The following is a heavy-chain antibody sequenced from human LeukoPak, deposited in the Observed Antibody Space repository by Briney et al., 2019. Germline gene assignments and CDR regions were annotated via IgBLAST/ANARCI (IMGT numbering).Heavy chain of an antibody. CDR2: IYTSGST. Sequence: SETLSLTCAVSGVSISSYYRSWVRQPPGKGLEWIGGIYTSGSTNYNPALESRVTMSVDTSKNQFSLKLSSVTAADTAVYYWARDYAGIAAAATYFDYWGQGTLVTVSS. D-gene: IGHD6-13*01. CDR3: ARDYAGIAAAATYFDY. CDR1: GVSISSYY. V-gene: IGHV4-4*07. J-gene: IGHJ4*02.